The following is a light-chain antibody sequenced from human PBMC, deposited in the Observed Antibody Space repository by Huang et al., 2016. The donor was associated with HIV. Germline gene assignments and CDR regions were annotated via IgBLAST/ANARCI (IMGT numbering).Light chain of an antibody. J-gene: IGKJ1*01. CDR3: QQYDSSPGT. CDR2: GAS. V-gene: IGKV3-20*01. Sequence: EIVLTQSPGTLSLSPGERATLSCRASQSVSSNNLAWYQQKPGQAPRLLTYGASSRATGIPGRFSGSGSGTDFTLTISRLEPEDFAMYYCQQYDSSPGTFGQGTKVDI. CDR1: QSVSSNN.